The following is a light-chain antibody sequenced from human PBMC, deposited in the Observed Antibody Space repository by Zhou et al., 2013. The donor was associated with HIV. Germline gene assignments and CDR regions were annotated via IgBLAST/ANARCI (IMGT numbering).Light chain of an antibody. V-gene: IGKV3-11*01. Sequence: EIVLTQSPGTLSLSPGERATLSCRASQSISSRHLAWYQQKPGQAPRLLIYDASNRATGIPARFRGSGSGTDFTLTISNLEPEDFAVYFCQQRSHWPPTFGPGTKVDIK. CDR1: QSISSRH. CDR2: DAS. CDR3: QQRSHWPPT. J-gene: IGKJ3*01.